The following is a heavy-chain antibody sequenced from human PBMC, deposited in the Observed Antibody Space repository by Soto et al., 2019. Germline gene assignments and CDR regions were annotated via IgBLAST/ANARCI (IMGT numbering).Heavy chain of an antibody. D-gene: IGHD3-10*02. J-gene: IGHJ4*02. CDR2: ISGSGGIT. V-gene: IGHV3-23*01. CDR3: AKAGPRTHYVYYCDN. CDR1: GLAFSSYG. Sequence: WGSRRLSCAASGLAFSSYGMSWVRQAPGEGLEWVSGISGSGGITYYADSVKGRFSISRDNSRNMLFLQMYSLRAEDTAVYYCAKAGPRTHYVYYCDNWCQGTLVSDSA.